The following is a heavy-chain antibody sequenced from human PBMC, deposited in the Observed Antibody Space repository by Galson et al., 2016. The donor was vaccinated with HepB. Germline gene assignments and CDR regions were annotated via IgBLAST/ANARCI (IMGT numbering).Heavy chain of an antibody. CDR2: IYWDDED. V-gene: IGHV2-5*02. D-gene: IGHD3/OR15-3a*01. CDR3: AHRGRTRYFDT. Sequence: PALVKPTQTLTLTCSVSGISVTTFEVGVGWIRQSPGKAPEWLAIIYWDDEDRYSPSLKSRLTITRHTSKNQVILTMINMDPEATATYSCAHRGRTRYFDTWGQGTLVTVSS. CDR1: GISVTTFEVG. J-gene: IGHJ4*02.